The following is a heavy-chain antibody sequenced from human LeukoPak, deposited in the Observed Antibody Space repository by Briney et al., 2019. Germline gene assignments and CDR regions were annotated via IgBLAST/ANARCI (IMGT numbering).Heavy chain of an antibody. V-gene: IGHV4-34*01. CDR2: INHSGST. CDR3: ARERPSYYDILTGYYPRSLPYYFDY. J-gene: IGHJ4*02. Sequence: SETLSLTCTVSGGSISSYYWSWIRQPPGKGLEWIGEINHSGSTNYNPSLKSRVTISVDTSKNQFSLKLSSVTAADTAVYYCARERPSYYDILTGYYPRSLPYYFDYWGQGTLVTVSS. CDR1: GGSISSYY. D-gene: IGHD3-9*01.